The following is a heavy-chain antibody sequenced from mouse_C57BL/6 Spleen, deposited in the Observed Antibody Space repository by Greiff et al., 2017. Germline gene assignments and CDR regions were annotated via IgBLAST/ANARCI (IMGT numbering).Heavy chain of an antibody. Sequence: VKLVESGPGLVKPSQSLFLTCSITGFPITSGYYWIWIRQSPGKPLEWMGYITHSGETFYNPSLQSPISITRETSKNQFFLQLNSVTTEDTAMYYCAGDRSDYYGSSYFDYWGQGTTLTVSS. J-gene: IGHJ2*01. CDR1: GFPITSGYY. CDR3: AGDRSDYYGSSYFDY. V-gene: IGHV12-3*01. D-gene: IGHD1-1*01. CDR2: ITHSGET.